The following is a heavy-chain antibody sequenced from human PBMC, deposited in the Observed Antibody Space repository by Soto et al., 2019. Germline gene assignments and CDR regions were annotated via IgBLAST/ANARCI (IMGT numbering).Heavy chain of an antibody. CDR2: ISYDGTNK. J-gene: IGHJ4*01. V-gene: IGHV3-30*03. Sequence: GGSLRLSCAASGFTFSSYGMHWVRQAPGKGLECVALISYDGTNKYYADSVKGRITISRDNSKDTLYLQMSSLRAEDTAVYFCTRDRPPFCGGDCFFDYWGQGTLVTVPS. D-gene: IGHD2-21*02. CDR1: GFTFSSYG. CDR3: TRDRPPFCGGDCFFDY.